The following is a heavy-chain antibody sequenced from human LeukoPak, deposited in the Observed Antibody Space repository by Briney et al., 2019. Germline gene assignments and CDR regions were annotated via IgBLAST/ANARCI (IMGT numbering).Heavy chain of an antibody. D-gene: IGHD5-12*01. CDR3: ARVTNSGYDSGNFDY. CDR2: ISSSSSYI. CDR1: GFTFDDYA. V-gene: IGHV3-21*01. Sequence: GGSLRLSCAASGFTFDDYAMNWVRQAPGKGLEWVSFISSSSSYIYYADSVKGRFTMSRDNAKKSLFLQMNSLRAEDTAVYYCARVTNSGYDSGNFDYWGQGTLVTVSS. J-gene: IGHJ4*02.